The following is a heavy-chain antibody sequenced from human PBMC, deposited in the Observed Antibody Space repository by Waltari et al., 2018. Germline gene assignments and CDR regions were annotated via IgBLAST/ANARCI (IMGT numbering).Heavy chain of an antibody. CDR3: ARQPNYDFWSGYSYYYMDV. V-gene: IGHV4-38-2*01. D-gene: IGHD3-3*01. CDR1: GYSISSGYY. CDR2: IYHSGST. J-gene: IGHJ6*03. Sequence: QVQLQESGPGLVKPSETLSLTCAVSGYSISSGYYWGWIRQPPGKGLEWIGSIYHSGSTYYNPSLKSRVTISVDTSKNQFSLKLSSVTAADTAVYYCARQPNYDFWSGYSYYYMDVWGKGTTVTVSS.